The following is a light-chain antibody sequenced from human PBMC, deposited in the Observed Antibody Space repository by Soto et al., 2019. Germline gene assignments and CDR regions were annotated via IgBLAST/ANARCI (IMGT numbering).Light chain of an antibody. V-gene: IGLV6-57*04. Sequence: NFMLTQPHSVSESPGKTVTISCTRSSGSIASNDVQWYQQRPGSAPTTVIYENNQRPSGVPDRFSGSTDGSSNSASLTISGLQTEDEADYYCQPYDSSTVVFGGGTKVTVL. CDR1: SGSIASND. CDR2: ENN. CDR3: QPYDSSTVV. J-gene: IGLJ2*01.